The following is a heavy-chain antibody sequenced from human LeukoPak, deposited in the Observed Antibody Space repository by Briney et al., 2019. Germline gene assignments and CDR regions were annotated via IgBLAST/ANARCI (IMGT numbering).Heavy chain of an antibody. CDR3: ASKPPGVAFDI. J-gene: IGHJ3*02. CDR1: GGSISSYY. Sequence: SETLSLTCTVSGGSISSYYWSWIRQPPGKGLEWIGYIYYSGSTSYNPSLKSRVTISVDTSKNQFSLKLSSVTAADTAVYYCASKPPGVAFDIWGQGTMVTVSS. D-gene: IGHD3-10*01. V-gene: IGHV4-59*08. CDR2: IYYSGST.